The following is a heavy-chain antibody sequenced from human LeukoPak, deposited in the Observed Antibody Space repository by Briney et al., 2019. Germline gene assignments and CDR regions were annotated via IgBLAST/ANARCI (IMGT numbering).Heavy chain of an antibody. CDR2: IYPGDSDT. J-gene: IGHJ3*02. Sequence: GESLKISCKGSGYSFTNYWIGWVRQMPGKGLEWMGIIYPGDSDTRYSPSFQGQVTISADKSISTAYLQWSSLKASDTAMYYCARQNIAAAGTLGGAFDIWGQGTMVTVSS. D-gene: IGHD6-13*01. CDR3: ARQNIAAAGTLGGAFDI. V-gene: IGHV5-51*01. CDR1: GYSFTNYW.